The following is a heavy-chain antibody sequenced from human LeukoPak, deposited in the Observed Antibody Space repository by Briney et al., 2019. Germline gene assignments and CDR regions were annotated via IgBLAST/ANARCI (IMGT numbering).Heavy chain of an antibody. D-gene: IGHD6-6*01. CDR2: IYGGGAT. CDR1: GFTVSSSY. V-gene: IGHV3-53*01. Sequence: PGGSLRLSCAASGFTVSSSYMSWVRQAPGKGLEWVSVIYGGGATYYADSVKGRFTISRDNSKNTLYLQMNSLRAEDTAVYYCAKDRERLRFDYWGQGTLVTVSS. J-gene: IGHJ4*02. CDR3: AKDRERLRFDY.